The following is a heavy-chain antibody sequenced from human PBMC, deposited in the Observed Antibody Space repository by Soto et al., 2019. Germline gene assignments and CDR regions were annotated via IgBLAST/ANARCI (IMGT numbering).Heavy chain of an antibody. D-gene: IGHD6-19*01. CDR2: ISWNSGSI. V-gene: IGHV3-9*01. J-gene: IGHJ3*02. CDR1: GFTFDDYA. Sequence: VQLVESGGGLVQPGRSLRLSCAASGFTFDDYAMHWVRQAPGKGLEWVSGISWNSGSIGYADSVKGRFTISRDNAKNSLYLQMNSLRAEDTALYYCAKDLSGRVRQWRAFDIWGQGTMVTVSS. CDR3: AKDLSGRVRQWRAFDI.